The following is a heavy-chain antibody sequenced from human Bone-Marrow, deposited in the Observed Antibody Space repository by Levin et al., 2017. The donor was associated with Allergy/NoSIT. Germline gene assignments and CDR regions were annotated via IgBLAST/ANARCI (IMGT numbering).Heavy chain of an antibody. Sequence: GGSLRLSCAASGFTFDDHAMHWVRQAPGKGLEWVSGISWNSGTVGYADSVQGRFIISRDNARNSLYLQLNSLRPADTALYYCVKDVLLGFYGSGSWGGFYYGLDVWGQGPAVTVSS. J-gene: IGHJ6*02. D-gene: IGHD3-10*01. CDR2: ISWNSGTV. CDR1: GFTFDDHA. V-gene: IGHV3-9*01. CDR3: VKDVLLGFYGSGSWGGFYYGLDV.